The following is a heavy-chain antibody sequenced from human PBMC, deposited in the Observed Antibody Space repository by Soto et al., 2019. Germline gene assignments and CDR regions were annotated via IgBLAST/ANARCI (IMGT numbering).Heavy chain of an antibody. Sequence: EVQLLESGGGLVQPGGSLRLSCAASGFTFSSYAMSWVRQAPGKGLEWVSAISGSGGSTYYADSVKGRFTISRDNSKNTLYLQMNSLRAEDTAVYYCANDKGAAAGNYYYYYGMDVWGQGTTVTVSS. CDR2: ISGSGGST. CDR3: ANDKGAAAGNYYYYYGMDV. J-gene: IGHJ6*02. D-gene: IGHD6-13*01. CDR1: GFTFSSYA. V-gene: IGHV3-23*01.